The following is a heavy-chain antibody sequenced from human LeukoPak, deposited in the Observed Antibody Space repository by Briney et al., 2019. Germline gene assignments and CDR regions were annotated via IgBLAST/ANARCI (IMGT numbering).Heavy chain of an antibody. V-gene: IGHV4-31*03. CDR2: IYYSGST. Sequence: IPSETLSLTCTVSGGSISSGGYYWSWIRQHPGKGLEWIGYIYYSGSTYYNPSLKSRVTISVDTSKNQFSLKLSSVTAADTAVYYCARLEYSSSSRYGWFDPWGQGTLVTVSS. J-gene: IGHJ5*02. CDR3: ARLEYSSSSRYGWFDP. CDR1: GGSISSGGYY. D-gene: IGHD6-6*01.